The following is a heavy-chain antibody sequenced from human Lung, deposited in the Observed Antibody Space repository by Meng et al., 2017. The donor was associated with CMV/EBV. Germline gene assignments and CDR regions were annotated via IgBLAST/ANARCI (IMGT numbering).Heavy chain of an antibody. CDR3: ARQYSSAYYSDY. Sequence: CGIYGGSLSGYYWSWSRQTTGKGLEWIGEIRHSGDTTNYNPSLKSRVTISIDTSKKQFSLKLSAVTAADTAVYYCARQYSSAYYSDYWGQGTLVTVSS. D-gene: IGHD6-6*01. CDR1: GGSLSGYY. V-gene: IGHV4-34*01. CDR2: IRHSGDTT. J-gene: IGHJ4*02.